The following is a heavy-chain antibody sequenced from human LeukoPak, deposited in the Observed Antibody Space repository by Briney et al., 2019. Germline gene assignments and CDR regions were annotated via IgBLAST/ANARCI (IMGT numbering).Heavy chain of an antibody. J-gene: IGHJ4*02. CDR3: ARSSGLYYFDY. CDR1: GLTFSSHA. V-gene: IGHV3-23*01. D-gene: IGHD3-3*01. Sequence: GGSLRLSCAASGLTFSSHAMSWVRQAPGKGLEWVSTISGSGSRTYYSDSVKGRFTISRDNSKSTMYLRINSLRAEDTAVYYCARSSGLYYFDYWGQGTLVTVSS. CDR2: ISGSGSRT.